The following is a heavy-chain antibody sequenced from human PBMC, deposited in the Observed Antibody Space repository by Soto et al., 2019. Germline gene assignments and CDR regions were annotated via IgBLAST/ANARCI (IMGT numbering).Heavy chain of an antibody. J-gene: IGHJ4*02. CDR2: ISGSGGST. D-gene: IGHD2-15*01. Sequence: GGSLRLSCAASGFTFSSYAMSWVRQAPGKGLEWVSAISGSGGSTYYADSVKGRFTISRDNSKNTLYLQMNSLRAEDTAVYYCAKDPFDIVVVVADIEFDYWGQGTLVTVSS. V-gene: IGHV3-23*01. CDR3: AKDPFDIVVVVADIEFDY. CDR1: GFTFSSYA.